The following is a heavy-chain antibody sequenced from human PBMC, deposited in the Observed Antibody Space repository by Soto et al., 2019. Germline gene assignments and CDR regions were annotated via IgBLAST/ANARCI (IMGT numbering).Heavy chain of an antibody. CDR3: ARRNWDYFYAMDV. J-gene: IGHJ6*02. D-gene: IGHD7-27*01. CDR1: GFTFSSYD. CDR2: ISSGSSTV. V-gene: IGHV3-48*02. Sequence: EVQLVEYGGGLVQPGGSLRLSCAASGFTFSSYDMNWVRQAPGKGLEWVSYISSGSSTVHYADSVKGRFTISRDNAQNSLYLQMNSLRDKDTAVHYCARRNWDYFYAMDVWGQGTTVTVSS.